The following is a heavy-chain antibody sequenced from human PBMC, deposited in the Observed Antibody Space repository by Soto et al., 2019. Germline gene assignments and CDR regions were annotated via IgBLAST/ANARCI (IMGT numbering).Heavy chain of an antibody. D-gene: IGHD2-2*01. CDR3: ARLEGYCSSTSCYGFFDY. Sequence: PSETLSLTCTVSGGXISSYYWSWIRQPPGKGLEWIGYIYYSGSTNYNPSLKSRVTISVDTSKNQFSLKLSSVTAADTAVYYCARLEGYCSSTSCYGFFDYWGQGTLVTVSS. CDR2: IYYSGST. J-gene: IGHJ4*02. V-gene: IGHV4-59*08. CDR1: GGXISSYY.